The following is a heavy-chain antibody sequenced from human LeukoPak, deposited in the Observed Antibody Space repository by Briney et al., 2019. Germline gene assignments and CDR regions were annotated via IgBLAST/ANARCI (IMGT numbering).Heavy chain of an antibody. CDR2: ISAYNGHT. Sequence: ASVKVSCKASGYTFSTYGINWVRQAPGQGLEWMGWISAYNGHTIYAQMFQGRVTLTTSTSTNTAYMELRSLRSDDTAVYYCARGQRFGIAAVDSWFDPWGQGTLVTVSS. CDR3: ARGQRFGIAAVDSWFDP. D-gene: IGHD6-13*01. J-gene: IGHJ5*02. CDR1: GYTFSTYG. V-gene: IGHV1-18*01.